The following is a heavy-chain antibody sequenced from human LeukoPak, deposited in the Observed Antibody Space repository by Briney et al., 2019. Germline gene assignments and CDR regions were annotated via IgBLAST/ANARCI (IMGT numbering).Heavy chain of an antibody. CDR3: ARGDHVRIYAESSFDI. J-gene: IGHJ3*02. Sequence: ASVKVSCNASGYTFTSYGISWVRQAPGQGLEWMGWISAYNGNTNYAQNFQGRVTMTRDTSTSTVYMELSSLRSEDTAVYYCARGDHVRIYAESSFDIWGQGTMVTVSS. D-gene: IGHD5/OR15-5a*01. V-gene: IGHV1-18*01. CDR2: ISAYNGNT. CDR1: GYTFTSYG.